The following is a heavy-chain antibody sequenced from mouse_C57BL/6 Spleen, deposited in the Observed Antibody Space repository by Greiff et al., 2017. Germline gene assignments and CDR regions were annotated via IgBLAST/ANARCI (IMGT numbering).Heavy chain of an antibody. D-gene: IGHD2-1*01. CDR2: IRLKSDNYAT. CDR1: GFTFSNYW. CDR3: TDLPEAY. J-gene: IGHJ3*01. Sequence: EVQGVESGGGLVQPGGSMKLSCVASGFTFSNYWMNWVRQSPEKGLEWVAQIRLKSDNYATHYAESVKGRFTISRDDSKSSVYLQMNNLRAEDTGIYYCTDLPEAYWGQGTLVTVSA. V-gene: IGHV6-3*01.